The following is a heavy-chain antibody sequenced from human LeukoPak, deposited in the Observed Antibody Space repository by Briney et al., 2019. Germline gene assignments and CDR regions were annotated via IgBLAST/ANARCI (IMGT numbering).Heavy chain of an antibody. CDR3: ALAAAASSFDY. J-gene: IGHJ4*02. V-gene: IGHV3-48*03. CDR1: GFTFSSYE. CDR2: ISSSGSTI. D-gene: IGHD2-15*01. Sequence: PGGSLRLSCAAPGFTFSSYEMNWVRQAPGKGLEWVSYISSSGSTIYYADSVKGRFTISRDNSKNTLYLQMNSLRVEDTAVYYCALAAAASSFDYWGQGTLLTVSS.